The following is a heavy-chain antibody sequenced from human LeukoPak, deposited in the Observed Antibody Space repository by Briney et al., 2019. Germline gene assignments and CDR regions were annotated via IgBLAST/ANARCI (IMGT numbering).Heavy chain of an antibody. CDR1: GFTFDDYA. CDR3: ARGYGSGTYPPGY. V-gene: IGHV3-43*02. Sequence: GGSLRLSCAASGFTFDDYAMHWVRQVSGKGLEWVSLISGDGGNTYYADSVKGRFTISRDNSKDSLYLQMNSLRTEDTALYYCARGYGSGTYPPGYWGQGTLVTASS. D-gene: IGHD3-10*01. J-gene: IGHJ4*02. CDR2: ISGDGGNT.